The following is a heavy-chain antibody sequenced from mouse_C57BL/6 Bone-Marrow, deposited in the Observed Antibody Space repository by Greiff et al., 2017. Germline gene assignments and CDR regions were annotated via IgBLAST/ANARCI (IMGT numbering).Heavy chain of an antibody. D-gene: IGHD1-1*01. Sequence: EVQLQQSGPVLVKPGASVKMSCKASGYTFTDYYMNWVKQSHGKSLEWIGVINPYNGGTSYNQKFKGKATLTVDKSSSTAYMELNSLTSEDSAVYYCARYDYGEDYWGQGTSVTVSS. CDR1: GYTFTDYY. J-gene: IGHJ4*01. V-gene: IGHV1-19*01. CDR2: INPYNGGT. CDR3: ARYDYGEDY.